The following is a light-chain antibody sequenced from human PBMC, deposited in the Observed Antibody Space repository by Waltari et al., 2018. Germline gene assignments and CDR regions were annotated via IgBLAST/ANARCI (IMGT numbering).Light chain of an antibody. Sequence: DIVMTQSPLSLSVSPGEPASIPCRSSQSLLHSSNGYNYLDWFLQKPGQSPQLLIYLGSFRASGVPDRFSGSGSGTDFNLTISSLQAEDVAVYYCQQYYSRVLTFGGGTKVEIK. V-gene: IGKV2-28*01. CDR1: QSLLHSSNGYNY. J-gene: IGKJ4*01. CDR3: QQYYSRVLT. CDR2: LGS.